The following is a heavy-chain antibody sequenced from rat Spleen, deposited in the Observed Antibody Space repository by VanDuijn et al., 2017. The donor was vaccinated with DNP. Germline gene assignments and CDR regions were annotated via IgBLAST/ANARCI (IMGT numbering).Heavy chain of an antibody. V-gene: IGHV5-7*01. CDR3: VRWDYGIYGFDY. CDR2: ISYDGSTT. D-gene: IGHD1-11*01. CDR1: GFTFSNYY. Sequence: EVQLVESGGGLVQPGRSLKLSCAASGFTFSNYYMAWVRQAPKKGLEWVATISYDGSTTDYRDSVKGRFTISRDNAENTLYLQMYSLRSEDMATYYCVRWDYGIYGFDYWGQGVMVTVSS. J-gene: IGHJ2*01.